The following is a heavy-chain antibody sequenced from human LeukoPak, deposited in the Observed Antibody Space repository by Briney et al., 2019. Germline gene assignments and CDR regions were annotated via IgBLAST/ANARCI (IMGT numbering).Heavy chain of an antibody. J-gene: IGHJ4*02. CDR2: IYTSGNT. CDR3: ARDGGTTGTTGGFDY. CDR1: GGSISSGSYY. Sequence: SQTLSLTCTVSGGSISSGSYYWSWIRQPAGKGLEYIGRIYTSGNTNYNPSLKSRVTISVDTSKNQFSLKPSSVTAADTAVYYCARDGGTTGTTGGFDYWGQGTLVTVSS. D-gene: IGHD1-1*01. V-gene: IGHV4-61*02.